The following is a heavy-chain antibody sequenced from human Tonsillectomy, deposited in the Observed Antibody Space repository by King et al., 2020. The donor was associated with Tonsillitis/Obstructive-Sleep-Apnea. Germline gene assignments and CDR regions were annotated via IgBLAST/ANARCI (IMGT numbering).Heavy chain of an antibody. CDR2: ISYDGSNK. CDR1: GFTFSSYG. D-gene: IGHD2-2*02. Sequence: VQLVESGGGVDQPGRSLRLSCAASGFTFSSYGMHWVRQAPGKGLEWVAVISYDGSNKYYADSVKGRFTISRDNSKNTLYLQMNSLRAEDTAVYYCAKDRGGGIVVVPAAIIGMDVWGQGTTVTVSS. J-gene: IGHJ6*02. V-gene: IGHV3-30*18. CDR3: AKDRGGGIVVVPAAIIGMDV.